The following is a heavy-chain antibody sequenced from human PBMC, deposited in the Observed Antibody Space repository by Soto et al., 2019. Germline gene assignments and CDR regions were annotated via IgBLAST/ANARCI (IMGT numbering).Heavy chain of an antibody. J-gene: IGHJ4*02. CDR1: GFTFSSYG. CDR3: AKLIIAYCTNGVCLPDY. V-gene: IGHV3-30*18. Sequence: GGSLRLSCAASGFTFSSYGMHWVRQAPGKGLEWVAVISYDGSNKYYADSMKGRFTISRDNSKNTLYLQMNSLRAEDTAVYYCAKLIIAYCTNGVCLPDYWGQGTLVTVSS. CDR2: ISYDGSNK. D-gene: IGHD2-8*01.